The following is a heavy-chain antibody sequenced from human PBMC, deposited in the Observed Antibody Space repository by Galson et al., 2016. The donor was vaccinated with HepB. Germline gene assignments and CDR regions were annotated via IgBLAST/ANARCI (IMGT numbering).Heavy chain of an antibody. CDR1: GFTFSSYA. Sequence: SLRLSCAASGFTFSSYALHWVRQAPGKGPEWVTVISYDGSEKLYADSVRGRFTISRDNSKNTLYLQMNSLRTEDTAVYYCARDDYSGGRGSPDYWGQGTLVTVSS. CDR3: ARDDYSGGRGSPDY. J-gene: IGHJ4*02. D-gene: IGHD4/OR15-4a*01. CDR2: ISYDGSEK. V-gene: IGHV3-30-3*01.